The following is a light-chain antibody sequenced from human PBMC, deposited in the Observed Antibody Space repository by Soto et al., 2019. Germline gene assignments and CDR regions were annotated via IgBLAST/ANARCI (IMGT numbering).Light chain of an antibody. V-gene: IGKV3-15*01. CDR3: QQYNSWPFT. Sequence: EIVMTQSPATLSVSPGERATLSCRASQGVSSNLAWYQQKPGQAPRHLIYGASTRATGIPARFSGSGSGTEFTLTISSLQSEDFAVYYCQQYNSWPFTFGGGTKVEIK. J-gene: IGKJ4*01. CDR2: GAS. CDR1: QGVSSN.